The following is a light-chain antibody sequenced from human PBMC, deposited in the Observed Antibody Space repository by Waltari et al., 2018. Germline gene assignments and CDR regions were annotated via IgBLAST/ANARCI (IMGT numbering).Light chain of an antibody. Sequence: DIQMTQSPSTLSASVGERVTITCRASQSISRYLAWYQQKPGKAPKLLIYQTSNLESGVPSRCSGSGAGTEFTLTISSLQSDDFASYYCQQYYSYSGYTFGQGTKLEI. V-gene: IGKV1-5*03. CDR3: QQYYSYSGYT. CDR2: QTS. J-gene: IGKJ2*01. CDR1: QSISRY.